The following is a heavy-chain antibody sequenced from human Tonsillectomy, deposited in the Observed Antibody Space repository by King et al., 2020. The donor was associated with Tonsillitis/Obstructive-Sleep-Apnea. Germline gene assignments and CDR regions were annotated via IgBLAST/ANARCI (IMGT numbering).Heavy chain of an antibody. J-gene: IGHJ3*02. CDR1: GGSISSYY. CDR3: ARDMVLAAGGDAFDI. V-gene: IGHV4-59*01. D-gene: IGHD2-15*01. CDR2: IYYSGST. Sequence: VQLQESGPGLVKPSETLSLTCTVSGGSISSYYWSWIRQPPGKGLEWLGYIYYSGSTNYNPSLKSRVTISVDTSKNQFSLQLSSVTAADTAVYYCARDMVLAAGGDAFDIWGQGTMVTVSS.